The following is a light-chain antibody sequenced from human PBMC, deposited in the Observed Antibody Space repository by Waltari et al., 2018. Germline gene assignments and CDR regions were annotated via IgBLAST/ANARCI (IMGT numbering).Light chain of an antibody. J-gene: IGKJ4*01. V-gene: IGKV3-11*01. CDR1: QSVSSY. Sequence: EIVLPQSPATLSLSPGERATLSCRASQSVSSYLAWYQQKPGQAPRLLIYDASNTATGIPARFSGSGSVTDFTLTISSLEPEDFAVYYFQQRSNWPLTFGGGTKVEIK. CDR2: DAS. CDR3: QQRSNWPLT.